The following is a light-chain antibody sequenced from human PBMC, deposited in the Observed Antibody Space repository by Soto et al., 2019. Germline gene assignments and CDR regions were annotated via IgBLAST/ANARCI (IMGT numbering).Light chain of an antibody. CDR2: GAS. CDR3: QQYNKWSRT. J-gene: IGKJ1*01. Sequence: EIVMTQSPATLSVSPGERATLSYRASQRVSSKLAWYQQKPGQAPRILIYGASTRATGIPVRFSGSGSGTEFTLTISNLQSEDFAVYYCQQYNKWSRTFGQGTKVDIK. V-gene: IGKV3-15*01. CDR1: QRVSSK.